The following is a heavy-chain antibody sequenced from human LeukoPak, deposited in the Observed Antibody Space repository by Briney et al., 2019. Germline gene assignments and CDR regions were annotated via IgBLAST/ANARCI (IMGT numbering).Heavy chain of an antibody. CDR3: AKDPTGGLNGGY. J-gene: IGHJ4*02. CDR1: GFTFDDYA. Sequence: PGGSLRLSCAASGFTFDDYAMHWVRQAPGKGLEWVSGITWNSGSIGYADSVKGRFTISRDNAKNSLYLQMNSLRAEDTALYYCAKDPTGGLNGGYWGQGTLVTVSS. D-gene: IGHD2-8*01. V-gene: IGHV3-9*01. CDR2: ITWNSGSI.